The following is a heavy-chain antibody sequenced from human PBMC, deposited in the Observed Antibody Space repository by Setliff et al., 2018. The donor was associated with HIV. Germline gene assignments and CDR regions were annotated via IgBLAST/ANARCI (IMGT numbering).Heavy chain of an antibody. D-gene: IGHD2-21*02. CDR3: TRRRRAPGTAPLEAF. J-gene: IGHJ4*02. CDR2: IHPSDFDT. V-gene: IGHV5-51*01. Sequence: GESLKISCKASGYTFTNYWIGWVRQMPGKGLEWVGVIHPSDFDTRYGPSFQGQVTISADRSVSTAYLQWRSLRASDTAMYYCTRRRRAPGTAPLEAFWGRGTLVTVSS. CDR1: GYTFTNYW.